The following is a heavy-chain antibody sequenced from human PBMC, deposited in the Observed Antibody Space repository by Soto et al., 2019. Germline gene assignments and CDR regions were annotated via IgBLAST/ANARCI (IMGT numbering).Heavy chain of an antibody. CDR1: GFTFGHSA. CDR3: ARGGHLSAFGP. J-gene: IGHJ5*02. Sequence: EVKLMESGGALVQPGGSLRLSCAASGFTFGHSAITWVRQAPGKGLEWVSTISGRGDETFYSDSVKGRFTVSRDNSRNTASLQLNSLRVEDTAVSFCARGGHLSAFGPWGQGTLVTVTS. D-gene: IGHD3-10*01. CDR2: ISGRGDET. V-gene: IGHV3-23*01.